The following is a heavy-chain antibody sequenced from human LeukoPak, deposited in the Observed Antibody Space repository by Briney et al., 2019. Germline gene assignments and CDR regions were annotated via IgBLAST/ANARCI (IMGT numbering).Heavy chain of an antibody. CDR3: AKDRRLHLGEFLGRKETNWFDP. V-gene: IGHV3-7*01. J-gene: IGHJ5*02. D-gene: IGHD3-16*01. CDR2: IKQDGSEK. CDR1: GFTFSSYS. Sequence: GGSLRLSCAASGFTFSSYSMSWVRQAPGKGLEWVANIKQDGSEKNYVGSVKGRFTIARDNAKNSLYLQMNSLRAEDTAVYYCAKDRRLHLGEFLGRKETNWFDPWGQGTLVTVSS.